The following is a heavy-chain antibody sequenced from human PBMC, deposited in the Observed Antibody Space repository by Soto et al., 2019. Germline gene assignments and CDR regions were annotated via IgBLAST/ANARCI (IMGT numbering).Heavy chain of an antibody. CDR2: ISSSSSYI. J-gene: IGHJ4*02. V-gene: IGHV3-21*01. CDR3: ARDMRYSSRNDY. Sequence: EVQLVESGGGLVKPGGSLRLSCAASGFTFSSYSMNWVRQAPGKGLEWVSAISSSSSYIYYAHSVKGRFTISRDNAKNSLYLQMNSLRAEDTAVYYCARDMRYSSRNDYWGQGTLVTVSS. CDR1: GFTFSSYS. D-gene: IGHD6-13*01.